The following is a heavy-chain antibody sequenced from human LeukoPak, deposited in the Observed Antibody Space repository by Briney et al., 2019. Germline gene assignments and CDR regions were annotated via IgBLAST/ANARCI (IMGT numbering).Heavy chain of an antibody. Sequence: SETLSLTCTVSGGSISSSNYYWGWIRQPLGKGLEWIGSIYYSGSTYYNPSLKSRVTISVDTSKNQFSLKLSSVTAADTAVFYCARLWGDAFDIWGQGTLVTVSS. V-gene: IGHV4-39*01. CDR2: IYYSGST. CDR1: GGSISSSNYY. J-gene: IGHJ3*02. D-gene: IGHD7-27*01. CDR3: ARLWGDAFDI.